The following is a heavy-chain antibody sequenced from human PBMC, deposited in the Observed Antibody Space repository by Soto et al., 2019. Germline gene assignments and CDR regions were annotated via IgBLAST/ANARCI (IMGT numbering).Heavy chain of an antibody. CDR2: IYWDDDK. CDR3: VQSRCGGDCLQSYSSHSYYGLDV. Sequence: QITLKESGPTLVKPTQALTLTCSFSGFSLSTTGVGVGWIRQPPGKALEWLALIYWDDDKRYNPSLNSRLTITKDTSKNQVVLAMTNMDPADTATYYCVQSRCGGDCLQSYSSHSYYGLDVWGQGTTVTVSS. J-gene: IGHJ6*02. V-gene: IGHV2-5*02. D-gene: IGHD2-21*02. CDR1: GFSLSTTGVG.